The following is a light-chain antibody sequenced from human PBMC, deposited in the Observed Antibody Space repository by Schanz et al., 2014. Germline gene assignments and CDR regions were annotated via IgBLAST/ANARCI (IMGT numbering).Light chain of an antibody. CDR1: QSVRSL. V-gene: IGKV3-20*01. Sequence: EIVLTQSPATLSLSPGERATLSCRASQSVRSLLAWYQQKPGQAPRLLIYNASRRATGIPDRFSGSGSGTDFILTISRLEPEDFAVYYCQQFGGSPLTFGAGTKVDIK. J-gene: IGKJ4*01. CDR3: QQFGGSPLT. CDR2: NAS.